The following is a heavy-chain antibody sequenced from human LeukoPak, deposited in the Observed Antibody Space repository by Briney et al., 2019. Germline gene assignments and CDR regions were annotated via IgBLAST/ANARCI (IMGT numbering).Heavy chain of an antibody. CDR1: GGTFSSYA. Sequence: SVKVSCKASGGTFSSYAISWVRQAPGQGLEWMGRIIPILGIANYAQKFQGRVTITADKSTSTAYMELSSLRSEDTAVYYCARDLAEYYDILTGYYPRGFDYWGQGTLVTVSS. CDR3: ARDLAEYYDILTGYYPRGFDY. D-gene: IGHD3-9*01. J-gene: IGHJ4*02. CDR2: IIPILGIA. V-gene: IGHV1-69*04.